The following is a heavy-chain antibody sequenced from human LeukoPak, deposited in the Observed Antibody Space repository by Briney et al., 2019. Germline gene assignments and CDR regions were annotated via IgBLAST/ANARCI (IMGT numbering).Heavy chain of an antibody. CDR2: IYYSGST. Sequence: PSETLSLTCTVSGGSISSGDYYWSWIRQPPGKGLEWIGYIYYSGSTYYNPSPKSRVTISVDTSKNQFSLKLSSVTAADTAVYYCARGTYGDYPNNWFDPWGQGTLVTVSS. CDR1: GGSISSGDYY. CDR3: ARGTYGDYPNNWFDP. J-gene: IGHJ5*02. V-gene: IGHV4-30-4*01. D-gene: IGHD4-17*01.